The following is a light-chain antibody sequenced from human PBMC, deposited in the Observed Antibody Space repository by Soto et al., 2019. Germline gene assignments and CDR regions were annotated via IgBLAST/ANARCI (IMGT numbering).Light chain of an antibody. J-gene: IGLJ3*02. Sequence: QSVLTQAPSASGTPGQRVTISCSGSHSNIGRNTVSWYQQVPGTAPKVLIYNNDQRPSGVPDRLSGSKSGTSASLAIGGLQSEDEADYYCAAWDGSLNGWVFGGGTKVTVL. CDR3: AAWDGSLNGWV. CDR2: NND. V-gene: IGLV1-44*01. CDR1: HSNIGRNT.